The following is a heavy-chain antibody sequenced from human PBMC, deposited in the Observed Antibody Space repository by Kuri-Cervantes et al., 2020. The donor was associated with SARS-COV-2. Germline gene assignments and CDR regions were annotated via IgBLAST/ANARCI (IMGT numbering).Heavy chain of an antibody. CDR2: VCSGVTT. CDR3: ARDWDDYGDYERVFDI. D-gene: IGHD4-17*01. Sequence: GGSLRLSCAAAGFTVNSNFMIWVRQAPGKGLEWVSVVCSGVTTYYADSVKGRFTISRDNSKNTLHLQMNRLRAEDTAVYYCARDWDDYGDYERVFDIWGQGTMVTVSS. CDR1: GFTVNSNF. J-gene: IGHJ3*02. V-gene: IGHV3-66*02.